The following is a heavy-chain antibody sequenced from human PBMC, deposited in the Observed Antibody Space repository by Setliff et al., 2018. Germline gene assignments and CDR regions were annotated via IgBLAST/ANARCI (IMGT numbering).Heavy chain of an antibody. D-gene: IGHD6-19*01. Sequence: SETLSLTCTVSGGSISSYYWSWIRQPPGKGLEGTGYIYYSGSTNYNPSLKSRVTISVDTSKNQFSLKLTAVTAADTAISYCARHRAVAGAYYFDFWGQGTLVTVSS. J-gene: IGHJ4*02. V-gene: IGHV4-59*08. CDR1: GGSISSYY. CDR2: IYYSGST. CDR3: ARHRAVAGAYYFDF.